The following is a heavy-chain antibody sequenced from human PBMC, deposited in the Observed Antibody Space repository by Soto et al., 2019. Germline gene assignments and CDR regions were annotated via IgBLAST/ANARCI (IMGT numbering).Heavy chain of an antibody. D-gene: IGHD4-17*01. CDR2: ISSSSSYI. J-gene: IGHJ4*02. CDR1: GFTFSSYS. V-gene: IGHV3-21*01. CDR3: ARDSDPAYGDYAVYFDY. Sequence: PGGSLRLSCAASGFTFSSYSMNWVRQAPGKGLEWVSSISSSSSYIYYADSVKGRFTISRDNAKNSLYLQMNSLRAEDTAVYYCARDSDPAYGDYAVYFDYWGQGTLVTVSS.